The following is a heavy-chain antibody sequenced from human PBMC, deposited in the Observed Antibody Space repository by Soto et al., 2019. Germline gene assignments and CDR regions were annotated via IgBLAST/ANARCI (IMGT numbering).Heavy chain of an antibody. CDR2: ISGSGGST. J-gene: IGHJ4*02. Sequence: GGSLRLSCAASGFTFSSYAMSWVRQAPGKGLEWVSAISGSGGSTYYADSVKGRFTISRDNSKNTLYLQMNSLRAEDTAVYYCAKEGKKSYGYFSGLYYFDYWGQGTLVTVSS. V-gene: IGHV3-23*01. CDR3: AKEGKKSYGYFSGLYYFDY. CDR1: GFTFSSYA. D-gene: IGHD5-18*01.